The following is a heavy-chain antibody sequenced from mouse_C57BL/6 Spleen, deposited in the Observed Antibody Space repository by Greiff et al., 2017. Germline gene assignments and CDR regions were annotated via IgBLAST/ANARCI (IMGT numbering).Heavy chain of an antibody. D-gene: IGHD1-1*01. CDR1: GYTFTDYN. CDR3: AGSNYDAMDY. CDR2: INPNNGGT. Sequence: VQLQQSGPELVQPGASVKMSCKASGYTFTDYNMHWVKQSHGKSLEWIGYINPNNGGTSYNQKFKGKATLTVNKSSSTAYMELRSLTSEDSAVYYCAGSNYDAMDYWGQGTSVTVSS. J-gene: IGHJ4*01. V-gene: IGHV1-22*01.